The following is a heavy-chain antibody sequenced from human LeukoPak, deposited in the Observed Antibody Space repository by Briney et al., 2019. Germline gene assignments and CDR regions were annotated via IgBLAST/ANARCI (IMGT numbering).Heavy chain of an antibody. V-gene: IGHV4-34*01. CDR2: INHSGST. Sequence: PSETLSLTCTVSGGSISGYYWSWIRQPPGKGLEWIGEINHSGSTNYNPSLKSRVTISVDTSKNQFSLKLSSVTAADTAVYYCAREREGPYGYLDYWGQGTLVTVSS. J-gene: IGHJ4*02. CDR3: AREREGPYGYLDY. D-gene: IGHD4-17*01. CDR1: GGSISGYY.